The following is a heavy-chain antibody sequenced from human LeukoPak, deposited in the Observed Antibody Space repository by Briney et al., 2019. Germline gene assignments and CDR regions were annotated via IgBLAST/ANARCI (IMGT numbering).Heavy chain of an antibody. J-gene: IGHJ6*02. CDR2: IRSKAYGGTT. D-gene: IGHD4-17*01. CDR3: KFPTTGYYYGMDV. Sequence: GGSLRLSCTASGFTFGDYAMSWFRQAPGKGLEWVGFIRSKAYGGTTEYAASVKGRFTISRDDSKSIAYLQMNSLKTEDTAVYYCKFPTTGYYYGMDVWGQGTTVIVSS. V-gene: IGHV3-49*03. CDR1: GFTFGDYA.